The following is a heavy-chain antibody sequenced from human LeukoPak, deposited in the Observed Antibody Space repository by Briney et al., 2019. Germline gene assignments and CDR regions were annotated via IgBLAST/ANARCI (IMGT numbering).Heavy chain of an antibody. CDR3: ARVLSGSYLDYFDY. CDR2: ISTNGGTT. CDR1: GFTFSSYW. Sequence: PGGSLRLSCAASGFTFSSYWMHWVRQAPGKGLEYVSAISTNGGTTYYANSVKGRFTISRDNSKNTLYLQMGSLRAEDMAVYYCARVLSGSYLDYFDYWGQGTLVTVSS. J-gene: IGHJ4*02. V-gene: IGHV3-64*01. D-gene: IGHD1-26*01.